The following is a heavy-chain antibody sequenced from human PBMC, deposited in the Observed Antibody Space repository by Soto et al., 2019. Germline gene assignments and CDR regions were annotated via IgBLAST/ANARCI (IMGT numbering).Heavy chain of an antibody. J-gene: IGHJ6*02. CDR1: GGTFSSYA. Sequence: QVQLVQSGAEVKKPGSSVKVSCKASGGTFSSYAISWVRQAPGQGLEWMGGIIPIFGTANYAQKFHGRVTITADESTSPAYMELSSLRSEDTAVYYCARRKGGSSGWGFYYYGMDVWGQGTTVTVSS. CDR3: ARRKGGSSGWGFYYYGMDV. D-gene: IGHD6-19*01. V-gene: IGHV1-69*01. CDR2: IIPIFGTA.